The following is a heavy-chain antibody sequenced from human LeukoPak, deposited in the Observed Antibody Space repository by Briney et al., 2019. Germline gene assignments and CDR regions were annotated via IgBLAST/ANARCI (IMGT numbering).Heavy chain of an antibody. CDR2: IYPGDSDT. CDR3: ARSGGTDYYYMDV. D-gene: IGHD3-16*01. J-gene: IGHJ6*03. CDR1: GYSFTSYW. V-gene: IGHV5-51*01. Sequence: GESLKISCKGSGYSFTSYWIDWVRQMPGKGLEWMGIIYPGDSDTRYSPSFQGQVTISADRSISTAYLQWRSLKASDTAIYYCARSGGTDYYYMDVWGNGTTVTVSS.